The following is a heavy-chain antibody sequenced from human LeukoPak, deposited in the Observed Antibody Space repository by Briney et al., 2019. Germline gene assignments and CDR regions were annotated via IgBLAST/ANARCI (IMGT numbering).Heavy chain of an antibody. CDR1: GGTFISYA. D-gene: IGHD4-17*01. V-gene: IGHV1-69*06. CDR3: ARAGYGDYDYYYGMDV. CDR2: IIPIFGAA. Sequence: GASVKVSCKASGGTFISYAISWVRQAPGQGLEWMGGIIPIFGAANYAQKFQGRVTITADKSTSTAYMELSSLRSEDTAVYYCARAGYGDYDYYYGMDVWGKGTTVTVSS. J-gene: IGHJ6*04.